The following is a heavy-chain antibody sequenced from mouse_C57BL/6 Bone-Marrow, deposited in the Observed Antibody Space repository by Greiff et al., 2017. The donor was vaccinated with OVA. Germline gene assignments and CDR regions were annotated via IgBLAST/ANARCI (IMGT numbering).Heavy chain of an antibody. CDR2: INPNNGGT. J-gene: IGHJ2*01. CDR1: GYTFTDYY. Sequence: EVQLQQSGPELVKPGASVKISCKASGYTFTDYYMNWVKQSHGKSLEWIGDINPNNGGTSYNQKFKGKTTLTVDKSSSTAYMELRSLTSEDSAVYYCAREGPEDYWGQGTTLTVSS. V-gene: IGHV1-26*01. CDR3: AREGPEDY.